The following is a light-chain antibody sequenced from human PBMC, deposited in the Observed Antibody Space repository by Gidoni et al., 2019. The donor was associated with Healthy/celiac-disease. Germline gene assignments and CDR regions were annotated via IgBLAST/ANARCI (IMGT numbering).Light chain of an antibody. CDR3: QAWDSSTNVV. CDR2: QDS. V-gene: IGLV3-1*01. Sequence: SYELTQARSVTVFPGQTASITCSGDKLGDKYACWYQQKPGQSPVLVIYQDSKRPSGIPERFSGSNSGNTATLTISGTQAMDEADYYCQAWDSSTNVVFGGGTKLTVL. J-gene: IGLJ2*01. CDR1: KLGDKY.